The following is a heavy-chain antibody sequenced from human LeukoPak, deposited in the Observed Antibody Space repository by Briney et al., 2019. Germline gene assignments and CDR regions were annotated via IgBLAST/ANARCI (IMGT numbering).Heavy chain of an antibody. CDR3: ARERATVTTEYFDY. CDR1: GGSISSYY. D-gene: IGHD4-11*01. Sequence: PSETLSVTCTVSGGSISSYYWSWIRQPPGKGLEWIGYIYYSGSTNYNPSLKSRVTISVDTSKNQFSLKLSSVTAADTAVYYCARERATVTTEYFDYWGQGTLVTDSS. CDR2: IYYSGST. J-gene: IGHJ4*02. V-gene: IGHV4-59*01.